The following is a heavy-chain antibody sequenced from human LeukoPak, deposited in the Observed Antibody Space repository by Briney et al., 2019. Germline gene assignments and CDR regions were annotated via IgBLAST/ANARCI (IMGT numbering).Heavy chain of an antibody. J-gene: IGHJ4*02. CDR3: TRLEGDTSVAAAFDH. CDR2: IRSKANNYAT. V-gene: IGHV3-73*01. D-gene: IGHD6-19*01. Sequence: GGSLRLSCAASGFTFSGSGMHWVRQASGKGLGWVGRIRSKANNYATAYAASVEGRFTISRDDSRNTAYLQMNSLKTEDTAVYYCTRLEGDTSVAAAFDHWGQGTLVTVSS. CDR1: GFTFSGSG.